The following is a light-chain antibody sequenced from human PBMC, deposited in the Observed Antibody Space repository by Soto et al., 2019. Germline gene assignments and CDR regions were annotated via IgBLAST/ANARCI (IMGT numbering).Light chain of an antibody. V-gene: IGKV1-39*01. CDR2: ATS. J-gene: IGKJ3*01. Sequence: DIQMTQSPSSLSASVVDRATITCRASQSILNSLNWYQQKPAKAPKLLINATSILQSGVPSRFRGSAAGTDFTLTISSLQPGDFATYDCQQSYSPPFTFGPGAKVDIK. CDR1: QSILNS. CDR3: QQSYSPPFT.